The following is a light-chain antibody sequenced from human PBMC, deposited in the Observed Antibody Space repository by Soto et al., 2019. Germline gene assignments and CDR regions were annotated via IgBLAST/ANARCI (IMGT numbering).Light chain of an antibody. CDR1: SSNIGAGYD. V-gene: IGLV1-40*01. CDR2: GNS. Sequence: QFVLTQPPSVSGAPGQRVTISCTGSSSNIGAGYDVHWYQQLPGTAPKLLIYGNSNRPSGVPDRFSGSKSGTSASLAITGLQAEDEADYYCQSYDSSLSGSRVLGTGTKVTVL. CDR3: QSYDSSLSGSRV. J-gene: IGLJ1*01.